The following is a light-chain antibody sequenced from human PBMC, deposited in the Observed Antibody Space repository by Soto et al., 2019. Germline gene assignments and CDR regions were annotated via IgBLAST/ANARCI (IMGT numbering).Light chain of an antibody. Sequence: DIQMTQSPSTLSASVGDRVTITCRASQSISSWLAWYQQKPGKAPKLLIYKASSLESGVPSRLSGRGSGTEFTLTISSLQPDDFATYHCQQSWTFGQGTKVEIK. V-gene: IGKV1-5*03. CDR1: QSISSW. J-gene: IGKJ1*01. CDR3: QQSWT. CDR2: KAS.